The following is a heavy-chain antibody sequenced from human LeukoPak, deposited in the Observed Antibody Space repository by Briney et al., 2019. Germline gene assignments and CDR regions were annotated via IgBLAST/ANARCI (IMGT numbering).Heavy chain of an antibody. CDR3: ARDYYESSCYFTAEYFQH. CDR1: GGSISSSSYY. D-gene: IGHD3-22*01. CDR2: IYYSGST. J-gene: IGHJ1*01. Sequence: TSETLSLTCTVSGGSISSSSYYWGWIRQPPGKGLEWIGSIYYSGSTYYNPSLKSRVTISVDTSKNQFSLKLSSVTAADTAVYYCARDYYESSCYFTAEYFQH. V-gene: IGHV4-39*01.